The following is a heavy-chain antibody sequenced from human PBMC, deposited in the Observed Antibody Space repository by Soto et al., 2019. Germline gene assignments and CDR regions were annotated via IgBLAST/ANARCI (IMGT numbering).Heavy chain of an antibody. D-gene: IGHD3-22*01. CDR2: ITSGSSYI. CDR3: ARGPGDDSSGYYSDC. V-gene: IGHV3-21*01. CDR1: GFTFSSYT. J-gene: IGHJ4*02. Sequence: LRLSCAASGFTFSSYTMNWVRQAPGKGLEWVSSITSGSSYIYYADSLKGRFTISRDNAKDSLYLQMNSLRAEDTAVYYCARGPGDDSSGYYSDCWGQGTLVTVSS.